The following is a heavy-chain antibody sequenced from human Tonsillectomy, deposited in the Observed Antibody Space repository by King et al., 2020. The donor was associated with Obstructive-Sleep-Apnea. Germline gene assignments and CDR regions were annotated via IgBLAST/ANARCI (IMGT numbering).Heavy chain of an antibody. CDR3: AKEGWIQLWTPFDY. CDR1: GFSFSSYA. V-gene: IGHV3-23*04. D-gene: IGHD5-18*01. J-gene: IGHJ4*02. CDR2: ISSSGGSR. Sequence: VQLVESGGGLVQPGGSLRLSCAASGFSFSSYAMSWVRQAPGKGLEWLSGISSSGGSRYYADSVKGRFTISRDNSKNTLYLQMSSLRAGDTAVYYCAKEGWIQLWTPFDYWGQGTLVTVSS.